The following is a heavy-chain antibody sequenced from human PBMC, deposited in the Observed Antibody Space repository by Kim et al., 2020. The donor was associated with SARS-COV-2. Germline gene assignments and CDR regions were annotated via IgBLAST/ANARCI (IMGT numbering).Heavy chain of an antibody. CDR3: ARLDIVVVTAIAKFDY. CDR1: GYTFTSYG. D-gene: IGHD2-21*02. Sequence: ASVKVSCKASGYTFTSYGISWVRQAPGQGLEWMGWISAYNGNTNYAQKLQGRVTMTTDTSTSTAYMELRSLRSDDTAVYYCARLDIVVVTAIAKFDYWGQGTLVTVSS. CDR2: ISAYNGNT. V-gene: IGHV1-18*01. J-gene: IGHJ4*02.